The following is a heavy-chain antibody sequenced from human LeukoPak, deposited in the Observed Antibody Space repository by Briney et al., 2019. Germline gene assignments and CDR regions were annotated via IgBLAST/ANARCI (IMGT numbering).Heavy chain of an antibody. V-gene: IGHV3-43D*03. Sequence: PGGPLRLSCAASGFALYDFGMHWVRQAPGKGLEWVSFMSGDGSVTYYTDSLKGRFTVSRDNSKNSLYLQMGSLRAEDTALYCCGKDGPVISYWGQGTVVTVSS. CDR2: MSGDGSVT. J-gene: IGHJ4*02. D-gene: IGHD2-21*01. CDR1: GFALYDFG. CDR3: GKDGPVISY.